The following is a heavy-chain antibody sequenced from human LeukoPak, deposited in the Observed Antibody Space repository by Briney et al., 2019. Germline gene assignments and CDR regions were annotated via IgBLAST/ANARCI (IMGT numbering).Heavy chain of an antibody. Sequence: GGSLRLSCAASGLTFSSHWMSWVRQAPGQGLEWVANISPDGDRENYVDSVKGRFSISRDNAKNSLFLQMHSLRAEDTAVYYCASKFPYCSGGSCALGGPGTLVTVSS. V-gene: IGHV3-7*01. D-gene: IGHD2-15*01. CDR3: ASKFPYCSGGSCAL. J-gene: IGHJ4*02. CDR1: GLTFSSHW. CDR2: ISPDGDRE.